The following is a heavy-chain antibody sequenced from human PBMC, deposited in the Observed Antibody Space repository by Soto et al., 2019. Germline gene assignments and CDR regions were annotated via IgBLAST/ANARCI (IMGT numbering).Heavy chain of an antibody. V-gene: IGHV1-69*01. CDR3: ARGHDYVYHYYYGMDV. CDR2: IIPIFGTA. J-gene: IGHJ6*02. D-gene: IGHD3-16*01. Sequence: QVQLVQSGAEVKKPGSSVKVSCKASGGTFSSYAISWVRQAPGQGLEWMGGIIPIFGTANYAQKFQGRVTITADEXXXXXXXELSSLRSEDTAVYYCARGHDYVYHYYYGMDVWGQGTTVTVSS. CDR1: GGTFSSYA.